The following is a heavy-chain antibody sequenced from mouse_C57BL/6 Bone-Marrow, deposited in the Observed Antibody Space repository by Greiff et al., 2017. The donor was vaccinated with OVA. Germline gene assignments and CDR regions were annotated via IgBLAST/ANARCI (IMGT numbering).Heavy chain of an antibody. D-gene: IGHD2-1*01. Sequence: DVHLVESGGGLVKPGGSLKLSCAASGFTFSSYAMSWVRQTPEKRLEWVATISDGGSYTYYPDNVKGRFTISRDNAKNNLYLQMSHLKSEDTAMYYCARDEGGNYEAMDYWGQGTSVTVSS. CDR2: ISDGGSYT. CDR1: GFTFSSYA. CDR3: ARDEGGNYEAMDY. J-gene: IGHJ4*01. V-gene: IGHV5-4*01.